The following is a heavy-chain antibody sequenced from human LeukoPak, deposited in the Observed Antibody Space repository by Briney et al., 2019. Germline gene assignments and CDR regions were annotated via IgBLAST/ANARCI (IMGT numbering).Heavy chain of an antibody. D-gene: IGHD3-22*01. CDR1: GYTFTSYA. J-gene: IGHJ4*02. Sequence: GASVKVSCKASGYTFTSYALHWVRQAPGQRLEWMGWINAGNGNTRYSQQFQGRFTITRNTSASTAYMELSSLRSEDTAVYFCARAGHYHDSSPFTNQDSWGQGTLVTVSS. CDR3: ARAGHYHDSSPFTNQDS. V-gene: IGHV1-3*01. CDR2: INAGNGNT.